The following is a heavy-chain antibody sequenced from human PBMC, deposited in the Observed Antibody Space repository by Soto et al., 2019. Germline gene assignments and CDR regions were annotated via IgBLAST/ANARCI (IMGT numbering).Heavy chain of an antibody. CDR1: GFTFSSYA. J-gene: IGHJ4*02. CDR3: VKETYYYDSSGYSPFDY. D-gene: IGHD3-22*01. CDR2: ISSNGGST. Sequence: GGSLRLSCSASGFTFSSYAMHWVRQAPGKGLEYVSAISSNGGSTYYADSVKGRFTISRDNSKNTLYLQMSSLRAEDTAVYYCVKETYYYDSSGYSPFDYWGQGTLVTVSS. V-gene: IGHV3-64D*08.